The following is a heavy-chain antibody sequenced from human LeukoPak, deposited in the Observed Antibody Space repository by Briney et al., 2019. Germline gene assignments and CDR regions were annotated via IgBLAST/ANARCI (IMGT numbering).Heavy chain of an antibody. CDR2: IRYDGSNK. D-gene: IGHD2-2*01. CDR1: GFTFSSYG. J-gene: IGHJ6*03. V-gene: IGHV3-30*02. Sequence: PGGSLRLSCAASGFTFSSYGMHWVRQAPGKGLEWVAFIRYDGSNKYYADSVKGRFTISRDNSKNTLYLQMNSLRAEDTAVYYCAKDQGEIGDQSYYMDVWGKGTTVTISS. CDR3: AKDQGEIGDQSYYMDV.